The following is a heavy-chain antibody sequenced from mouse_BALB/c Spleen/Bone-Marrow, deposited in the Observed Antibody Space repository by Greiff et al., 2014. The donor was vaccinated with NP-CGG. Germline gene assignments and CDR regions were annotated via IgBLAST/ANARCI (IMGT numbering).Heavy chain of an antibody. D-gene: IGHD3-1*01. J-gene: IGHJ2*01. CDR1: GYTFFNYW. CDR3: TTLARNKFDY. V-gene: IGHV1-5*01. Sequence: GQLQPSGTVLGRPGAAVEMSFKASGYTFFNYWMHWVKQRPGQGLGWIWTIYPGNSDTTYNRKFKGKATLTAVTSTSTAYMELSSLTNEDSAVYYCTTLARNKFDYWGQGTTLTVSS. CDR2: IYPGNSDT.